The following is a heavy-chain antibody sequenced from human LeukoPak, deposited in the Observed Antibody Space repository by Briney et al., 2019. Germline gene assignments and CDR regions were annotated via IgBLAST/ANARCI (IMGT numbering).Heavy chain of an antibody. CDR1: GGSISSSSYY. CDR2: IYYSGST. D-gene: IGHD4-23*01. J-gene: IGHJ6*03. Sequence: SETLSLTCTVSGGSISSSSYYWGWIRQPPGKGLEWIGSIYYSGSTYYNPSLKSRVTISVDTSKNQFSLQLNSVTPEDTAVYYCARAGRWYYYYMDVWGKGTTVTISS. V-gene: IGHV4-39*07. CDR3: ARAGRWYYYYMDV.